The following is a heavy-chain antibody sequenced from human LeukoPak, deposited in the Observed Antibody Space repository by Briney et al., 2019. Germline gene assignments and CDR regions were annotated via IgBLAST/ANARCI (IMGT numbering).Heavy chain of an antibody. CDR1: GFTVSSNY. J-gene: IGHJ6*02. D-gene: IGHD6-19*01. CDR3: ARGGPSSSWLVRDYYYYGMDV. V-gene: IGHV3-53*04. CDR2: LYSGGST. Sequence: GGSLRLSCAASGFTVSSNYRSWVRQAPGKGLKWGSVLYSGGSTYYADSVKGRSTISRHNDKNTLYLQMNSLRAEDTAVYYCARGGPSSSWLVRDYYYYGMDVWGQGTTVTVSS.